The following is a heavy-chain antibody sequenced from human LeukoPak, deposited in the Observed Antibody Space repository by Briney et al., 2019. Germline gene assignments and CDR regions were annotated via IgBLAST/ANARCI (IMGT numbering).Heavy chain of an antibody. Sequence: GGSLRLSCAASGFTVSSNYMSWVRQAPGKGLEWVSVIYSGGSTYYADSVKGRFTISRDNSKNTLYLQMNSLRAEDTAVYYCARELMGLTMIVVVNPIDYWGQGTLVTVSS. CDR1: GFTVSSNY. J-gene: IGHJ4*02. CDR3: ARELMGLTMIVVVNPIDY. V-gene: IGHV3-53*01. D-gene: IGHD3-22*01. CDR2: IYSGGST.